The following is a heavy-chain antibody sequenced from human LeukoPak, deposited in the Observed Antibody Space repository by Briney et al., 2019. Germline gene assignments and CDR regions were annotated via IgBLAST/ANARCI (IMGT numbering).Heavy chain of an antibody. Sequence: GGSLRLSCAASGFRFSSYGMDWVRQAPGKGLEWVAVNWFDGTNEYYADSVNGRFTISRDNSMDTLYLQMNNLRAEDTAVYYCARGLLERSTITLGQWGQGTLVAVSS. D-gene: IGHD5-24*01. V-gene: IGHV3-33*01. CDR2: NWFDGTNE. CDR1: GFRFSSYG. CDR3: ARGLLERSTITLGQ. J-gene: IGHJ4*02.